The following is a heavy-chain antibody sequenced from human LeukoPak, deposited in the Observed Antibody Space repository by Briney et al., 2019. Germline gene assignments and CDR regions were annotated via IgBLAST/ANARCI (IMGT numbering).Heavy chain of an antibody. V-gene: IGHV4-59*01. Sequence: SETLSLTCTASGGSISSYYWSWLRQPPGKGLEWIGYIYYSGSTNYNPSLKSRVTISVDTSKNQFSLKLSSVTAADTAVYYCARYSNYVSYYYYMDVWGKGTTVTVSS. J-gene: IGHJ6*03. D-gene: IGHD4-11*01. CDR2: IYYSGST. CDR1: GGSISSYY. CDR3: ARYSNYVSYYYYMDV.